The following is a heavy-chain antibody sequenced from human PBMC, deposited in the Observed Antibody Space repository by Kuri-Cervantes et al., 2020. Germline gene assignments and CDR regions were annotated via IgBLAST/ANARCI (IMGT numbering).Heavy chain of an antibody. CDR1: GGSISSGGYY. V-gene: IGHV4-31*03. CDR2: IYYSGST. CDR3: ARRYYGSDAFDI. Sequence: SETLSLTCTVSGGSISSGGYYWSWIRQHPGKGLEWIGYIYYSGSTYYNPSLKSRVTISVDTSKNQFSLKLSSVTAADTAVYCCARRYYGSDAFDIWGQGTMVTVSS. J-gene: IGHJ3*02. D-gene: IGHD3-10*01.